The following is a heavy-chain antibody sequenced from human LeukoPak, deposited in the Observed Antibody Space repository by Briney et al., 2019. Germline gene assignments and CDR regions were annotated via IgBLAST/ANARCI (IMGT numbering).Heavy chain of an antibody. CDR3: ARDPSNTSGWYAYFDS. CDR2: ISAYNGDT. Sequence: ASVKVSFKASGYTFTSHSIIWVRQAPGQGLEWMGWISAYNGDTKYAQKTQDRVTMTTDASTSTAYMELRGLRSDDTAVYYCARDPSNTSGWYAYFDSWGQGTLVTVSS. D-gene: IGHD6-19*01. J-gene: IGHJ4*02. V-gene: IGHV1-18*01. CDR1: GYTFTSHS.